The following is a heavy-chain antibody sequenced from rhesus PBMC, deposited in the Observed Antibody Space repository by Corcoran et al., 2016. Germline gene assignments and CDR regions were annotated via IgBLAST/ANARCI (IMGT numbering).Heavy chain of an antibody. V-gene: IGHV4-122*02. CDR3: ARDWERQPFDY. CDR1: GYSISSGYG. D-gene: IGHD6-25*01. J-gene: IGHJ4*01. Sequence: QLQLQESGPGLVKPSETLSLTCAVSGYSISSGYGWSWTRQPPGKGLEWIGYISFSGSPSYTPSLKSRVTISRDTSKNQFSLKLSSVTAADTAVYYCARDWERQPFDYWGQGVLVTVSS. CDR2: ISFSGSP.